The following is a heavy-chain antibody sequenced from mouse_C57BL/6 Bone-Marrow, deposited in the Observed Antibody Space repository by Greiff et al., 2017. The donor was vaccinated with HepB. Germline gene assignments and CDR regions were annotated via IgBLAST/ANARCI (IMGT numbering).Heavy chain of an antibody. CDR2: IYPGSGNT. V-gene: IGHV1-76*01. CDR3: ARDIITTVPGFAY. D-gene: IGHD1-1*01. CDR1: GYTFTDYY. J-gene: IGHJ3*01. Sequence: VQRVESGAELVRPGASVKLSCKASGYTFTDYYINWVKQRPGQGLEWIARIYPGSGNTYYNEKFKGKATLTAEKSSSTAYMQLSSLTSEDSAVYFCARDIITTVPGFAYWGQGTLVTVSA.